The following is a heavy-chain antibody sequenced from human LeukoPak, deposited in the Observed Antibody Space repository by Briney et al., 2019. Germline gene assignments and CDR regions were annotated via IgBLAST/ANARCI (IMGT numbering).Heavy chain of an antibody. J-gene: IGHJ4*02. V-gene: IGHV3-33*08. CDR2: IWYDGSNK. Sequence: PGGSLRLSCEASGFTVSSTHMVWVRQAPGKGLEWVAVIWYDGSNKYYADSVKGRFTISRDNSKNTLYLQMNSLRAEDTAVYYCATATVTAQSTFDYWGQGTLVTVSS. D-gene: IGHD4-17*01. CDR1: GFTVSSTH. CDR3: ATATVTAQSTFDY.